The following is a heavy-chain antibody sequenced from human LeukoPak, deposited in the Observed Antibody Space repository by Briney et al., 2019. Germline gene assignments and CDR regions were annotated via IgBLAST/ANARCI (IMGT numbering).Heavy chain of an antibody. J-gene: IGHJ5*02. CDR2: INPNSGGT. D-gene: IGHD3-22*01. V-gene: IGHV1-2*02. Sequence: ASVKVSCKASGYTFTGYYMHWVRQAPGQGLEWMGWINPNSGGTNYAQKFQGRVTMTRDTSISTAYMEVSRLRSDDTAVYYCARDQYYDSKGWFDPWGQGTLVTVSS. CDR1: GYTFTGYY. CDR3: ARDQYYDSKGWFDP.